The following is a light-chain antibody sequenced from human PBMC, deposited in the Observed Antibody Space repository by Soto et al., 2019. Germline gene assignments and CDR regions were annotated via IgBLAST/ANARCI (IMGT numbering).Light chain of an antibody. Sequence: ALTQPRSVSGSPGQSVTISCTGTSSDVGGYNYVSWYQQHPGKAPKLMIYDVSKRPSGVPDRFSGSKSGNTASLAISGLQAEDEADYYCCSYAGSYTFDYVFGTGTKVTVL. V-gene: IGLV2-11*01. CDR1: SSDVGGYNY. CDR2: DVS. CDR3: CSYAGSYTFDYV. J-gene: IGLJ1*01.